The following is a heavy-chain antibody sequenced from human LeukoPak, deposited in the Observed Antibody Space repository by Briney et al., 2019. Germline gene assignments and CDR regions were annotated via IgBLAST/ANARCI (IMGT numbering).Heavy chain of an antibody. J-gene: IGHJ4*02. CDR3: ARQTGSGLFILP. CDR1: GGSISSSSYY. D-gene: IGHD3/OR15-3a*01. Sequence: SSETLSLTCTVSGGSISSSSYYWGWIRQPPGKGLEWIGSIYYSGSTYYNPSLKSRVTISVDTSKNQFSLKLSSVTAADTAVYYCARQTGSGLFILPGGQGTLVTVSS. CDR2: IYYSGST. V-gene: IGHV4-39*01.